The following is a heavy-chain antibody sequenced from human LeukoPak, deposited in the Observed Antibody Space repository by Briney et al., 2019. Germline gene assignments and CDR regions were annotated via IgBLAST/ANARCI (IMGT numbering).Heavy chain of an antibody. J-gene: IGHJ4*02. CDR1: GGSISSGDYY. CDR3: ARGGSHYYDSSGYYSYYFDY. Sequence: SQTLSLTCTVSGGSISSGDYYWSWIRQPPGKGLEWIGYIYYSGSTYYNPCLKSRVTISVDTSKNQFSLKLSSVTAADTAVYYCARGGSHYYDSSGYYSYYFDYWGQGTLVTVSS. CDR2: IYYSGST. D-gene: IGHD3-22*01. V-gene: IGHV4-30-4*08.